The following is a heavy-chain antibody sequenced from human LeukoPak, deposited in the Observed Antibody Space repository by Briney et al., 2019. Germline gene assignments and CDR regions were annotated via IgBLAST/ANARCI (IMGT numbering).Heavy chain of an antibody. D-gene: IGHD5-24*01. CDR2: IGIDSGNT. CDR1: GFTFSSYW. V-gene: IGHV3-48*01. CDR3: ARDYKYAFDN. Sequence: QPGGSLRLSCAASGFTFSSYWMSWVRQAPGKGLEWISYIGIDSGNTNYADSVKGRFTISGDKAKNSLYLQMNSLRVEDTAVYYCARDYKYAFDNWGQGTLVTVSS. J-gene: IGHJ4*02.